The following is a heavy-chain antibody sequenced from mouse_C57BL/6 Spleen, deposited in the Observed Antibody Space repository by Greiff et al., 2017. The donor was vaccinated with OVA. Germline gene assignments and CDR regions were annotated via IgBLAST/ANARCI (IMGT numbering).Heavy chain of an antibody. CDR1: EFSLTSYG. CDR3: ATTTVVAHFDY. D-gene: IGHD1-1*01. Sequence: VKLVESGPGLVAPSQSLSIPCTVSEFSLTSYGVSWVRQPPGKGLEWLGVIWGDGSTNYHSAPISRLSISKDNSKSQVFLKLNSLQTDDTATYYCATTTVVAHFDYWGQGTTLTVSS. CDR2: IWGDGST. V-gene: IGHV2-3*01. J-gene: IGHJ2*01.